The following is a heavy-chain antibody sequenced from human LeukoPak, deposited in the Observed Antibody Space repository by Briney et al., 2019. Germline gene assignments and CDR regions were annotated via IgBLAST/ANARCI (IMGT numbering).Heavy chain of an antibody. J-gene: IGHJ3*02. CDR1: GFTFSNSG. V-gene: IGHV3-30*02. D-gene: IGHD2-21*01. Sequence: GGPLRLSCAASGFTFSNSGMHWVRQAPGKGREWVAYIGHDGRNKFYTESVRGRFTISGDNSMKMAYLQMNSLRTEDTAIYFCAKDGDWTFDIWGQGTMVTVSS. CDR2: IGHDGRNK. CDR3: AKDGDWTFDI.